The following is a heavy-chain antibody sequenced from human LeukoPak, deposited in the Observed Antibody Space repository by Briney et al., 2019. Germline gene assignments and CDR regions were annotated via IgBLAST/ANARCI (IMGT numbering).Heavy chain of an antibody. J-gene: IGHJ4*02. V-gene: IGHV1-69*13. Sequence: LVASVKVSCKASGGTFSSYAISWVRQAPGQGLEWTGGIIPIFGTANYAQKFQGRVTITADESTSTAYMELSSLRSEDTAVYYCARGLGGDYGDYDYWGQGTLVTVSS. CDR2: IIPIFGTA. CDR3: ARGLGGDYGDYDY. CDR1: GGTFSSYA. D-gene: IGHD4-17*01.